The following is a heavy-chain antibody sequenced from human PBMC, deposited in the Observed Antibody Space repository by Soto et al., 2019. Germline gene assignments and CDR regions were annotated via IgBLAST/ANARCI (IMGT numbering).Heavy chain of an antibody. D-gene: IGHD3-10*01. CDR1: GYTFTNYA. CDR2: INAHNGHT. V-gene: IGHV1-18*01. Sequence: ASVKVSCKASGYTFTNYAMHWVRQAPGEGLEWLGWINAHNGHTKYAQNLQGRVFMTADTSANTAYMELRSLGSDDTAIYYCTREGSAPYYSYGMDAWGQGTTVTVS. J-gene: IGHJ6*02. CDR3: TREGSAPYYSYGMDA.